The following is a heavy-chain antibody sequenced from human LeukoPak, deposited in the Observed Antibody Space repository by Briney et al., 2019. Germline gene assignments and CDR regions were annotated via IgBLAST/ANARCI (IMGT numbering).Heavy chain of an antibody. D-gene: IGHD1-7*01. V-gene: IGHV3-30-3*01. Sequence: GGSLRLSCAASGFTFSNYAMHWVRQTPGEGLGWVAVISYDGSNKYYADSVKGRFTISRDNSKNTLYLQMNSLRAEDTAVYYCARVGVDNWNYAFFDHWGQGTLVTVSS. CDR3: ARVGVDNWNYAFFDH. CDR2: ISYDGSNK. J-gene: IGHJ4*02. CDR1: GFTFSNYA.